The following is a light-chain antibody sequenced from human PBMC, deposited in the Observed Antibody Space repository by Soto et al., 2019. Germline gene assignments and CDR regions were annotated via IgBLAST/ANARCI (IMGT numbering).Light chain of an antibody. CDR2: GSS. CDR3: QQYGSSPPYT. V-gene: IGKV3-20*01. J-gene: IGKJ2*01. CDR1: QSVSNNY. Sequence: EVVLTQSPGTLSLSPGERASLSCRASQSVSNNYLAWYQQKPGQSPKLLIFGSSDRATGIPDRFSGSGSGTDVTLTISRLEPEDFAVYYCQQYGSSPPYTVGQGTKLEIK.